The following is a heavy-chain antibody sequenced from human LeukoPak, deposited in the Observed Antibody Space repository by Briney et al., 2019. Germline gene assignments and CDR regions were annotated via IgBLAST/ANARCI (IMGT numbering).Heavy chain of an antibody. CDR2: IYYSGAT. D-gene: IGHD5-24*01. Sequence: PGGSLRLSCAASGFTFSSYSMNWVRQPPGKGLEWIGSIYYSGATNSNPSLKSRLTISVDTSKNQFSLKLGSVTAADAAVYYCATLNTDGWYFDNWGQGTLVTVSS. CDR1: GFTFSSYSMN. V-gene: IGHV4-59*08. CDR3: ATLNTDGWYFDN. J-gene: IGHJ4*02.